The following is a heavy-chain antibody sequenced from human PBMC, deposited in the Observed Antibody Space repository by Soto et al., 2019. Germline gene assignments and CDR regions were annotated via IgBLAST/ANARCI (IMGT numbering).Heavy chain of an antibody. CDR2: IKSKTDGGTT. J-gene: IGHJ4*02. CDR3: TTGPTVTTRGFDY. Sequence: GGSLRLSCAASGFTFSNAWMNWVRQAPGKGLEWVGRIKSKTDGGTTDYAAPVKGRFTISRDDSKNTLYLQMNSLKTEDTAVYYCTTGPTVTTRGFDYWGQGTLVTVSS. CDR1: GFTFSNAW. V-gene: IGHV3-15*07. D-gene: IGHD4-17*01.